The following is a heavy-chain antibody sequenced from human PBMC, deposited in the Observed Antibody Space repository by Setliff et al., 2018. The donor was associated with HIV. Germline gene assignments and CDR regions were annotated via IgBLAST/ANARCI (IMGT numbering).Heavy chain of an antibody. CDR1: GGTFSSYA. V-gene: IGHV1-69*10. CDR2: INPILGIA. CDR3: ARAPGDYEVWFDP. J-gene: IGHJ5*02. D-gene: IGHD4-17*01. Sequence: SVKVSCKASGGTFSSYAISWVRQAPGQGLEWMGGINPILGIANYAQKFQGRVTITADKSTSTAYMELSSLRSEDTAVYYCARAPGDYEVWFDPWGQGTLVTVSS.